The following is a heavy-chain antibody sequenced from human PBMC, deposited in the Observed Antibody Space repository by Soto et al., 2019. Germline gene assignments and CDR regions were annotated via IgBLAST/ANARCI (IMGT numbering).Heavy chain of an antibody. D-gene: IGHD4-17*01. CDR2: ISAYNGNT. Sequence: SGWVPCNAFGYTFVSLGSSWVRQAPGQGLEWMGWISAYNGNTNYAQKLQGRVTMTTDTSTSTAYMELRSLRSDDTAVYYCASSRDADYGDKPIWFDPWCQGTLVTVSS. V-gene: IGHV1-18*01. J-gene: IGHJ5*02. CDR3: ASSRDADYGDKPIWFDP. CDR1: GYTFVSLG.